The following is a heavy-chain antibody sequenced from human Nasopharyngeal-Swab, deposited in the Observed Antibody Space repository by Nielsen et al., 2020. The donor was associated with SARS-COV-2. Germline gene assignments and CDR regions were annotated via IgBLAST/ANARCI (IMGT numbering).Heavy chain of an antibody. CDR3: ARLRQQLVIGAFDI. J-gene: IGHJ3*02. Sequence: GASLKISCKGSGYSFNSYWIGWVRQMPGKGLEWMGIIYPGDSDTRYSPSFQGQVTISADKSISTAYLQWSSLKASDTAMYYCARLRQQLVIGAFDIWGQGTMVTVSS. D-gene: IGHD6-13*01. CDR2: IYPGDSDT. V-gene: IGHV5-51*01. CDR1: GYSFNSYW.